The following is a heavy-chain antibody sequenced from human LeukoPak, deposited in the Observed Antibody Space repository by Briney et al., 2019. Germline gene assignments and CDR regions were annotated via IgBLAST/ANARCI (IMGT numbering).Heavy chain of an antibody. D-gene: IGHD5-18*01. CDR1: GLTFSNYA. J-gene: IGHJ4*02. Sequence: GGSLRLSCAASGLTFSNYAMSWVRQAPGKGLERVSAISGSGGYTYYADSVKGRFTISRDNSKNTLYLQMNSLRAEDTAVYFCAKDFDVDTAIISYFDCWGQGTLVTVSS. CDR2: ISGSGGYT. V-gene: IGHV3-23*01. CDR3: AKDFDVDTAIISYFDC.